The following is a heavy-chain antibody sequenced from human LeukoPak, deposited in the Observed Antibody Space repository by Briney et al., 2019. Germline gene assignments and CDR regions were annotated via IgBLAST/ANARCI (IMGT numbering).Heavy chain of an antibody. V-gene: IGHV4-34*01. D-gene: IGHD1/OR15-1a*01. J-gene: IGHJ4*02. CDR3: ARETSTWNSFEY. CDR1: GGSFSGYY. Sequence: SETLSLTCAVSGGSFSGYYWSWIRQSPGRGLEWIGQINDSGDTDYNPPLKSRVTISIDTSKKQFSLRLRSVTAADTALYYCARETSTWNSFEYWGQGTAVTVSS. CDR2: INDSGDT.